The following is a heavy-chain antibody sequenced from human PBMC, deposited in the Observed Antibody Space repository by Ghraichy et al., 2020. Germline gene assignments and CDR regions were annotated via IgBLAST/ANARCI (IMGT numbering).Heavy chain of an antibody. CDR2: TSDSGGST. D-gene: IGHD2-15*01. J-gene: IGHJ4*02. Sequence: GSLRLSCAASGFTFSNYAMSWVRQAPGKGPEWVSTTSDSGGSTYYADSVKGRFTISRDNSKNTLFLQMNSLRAEDTAVYYCARGPVVVVPFDYWGQGTLVTVSS. CDR3: ARGPVVVVPFDY. CDR1: GFTFSNYA. V-gene: IGHV3-23*01.